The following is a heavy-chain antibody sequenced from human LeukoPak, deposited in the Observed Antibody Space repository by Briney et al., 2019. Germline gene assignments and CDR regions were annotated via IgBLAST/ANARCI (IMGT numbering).Heavy chain of an antibody. Sequence: PSETLSLTCSVSGGSISTYYWSWIRQLPGKGLEWIGYVFYSGVTNYNPSLKSRVTISIDTSRNQFSLKLNSVTAADTAVYYCAKSRSGWYGEDGFDLWGQGTMVTVSS. V-gene: IGHV4-59*01. CDR2: VFYSGVT. CDR1: GGSISTYY. CDR3: AKSRSGWYGEDGFDL. D-gene: IGHD6-19*01. J-gene: IGHJ3*01.